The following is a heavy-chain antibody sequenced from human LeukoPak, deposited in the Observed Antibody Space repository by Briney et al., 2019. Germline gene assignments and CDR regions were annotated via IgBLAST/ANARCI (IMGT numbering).Heavy chain of an antibody. CDR1: GGSISSGGYY. J-gene: IGHJ6*02. V-gene: IGHV4-31*03. Sequence: SETLSLTCTVSGGSISSGGYYWSWIRQHPGKGLEWIGYIYYSGSTYYHPSLKSRVTISVDTSKNQFSLKLSSVTAADTAVYYCARTYYDILTGYGGMDVWGQGTMVTVSS. CDR3: ARTYYDILTGYGGMDV. D-gene: IGHD3-9*01. CDR2: IYYSGST.